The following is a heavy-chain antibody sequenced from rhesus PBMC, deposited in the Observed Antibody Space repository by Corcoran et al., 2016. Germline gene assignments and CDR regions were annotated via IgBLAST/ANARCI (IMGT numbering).Heavy chain of an antibody. D-gene: IGHD6-43*01. CDR1: GYSFTSYW. CDR2: IDPSDSDT. Sequence: EVQLVQSGAEVKRPGEPMKLSCKTSGYSFTSYWISWVRQMPGKGLEWMGAIDPSDSDTKYSPSFQGQVTISADKSISTAYLQWSSLRASDSATYYCASGSSFVYWGQGVLVTVSS. V-gene: IGHV5-2*01. J-gene: IGHJ4*01. CDR3: ASGSSFVY.